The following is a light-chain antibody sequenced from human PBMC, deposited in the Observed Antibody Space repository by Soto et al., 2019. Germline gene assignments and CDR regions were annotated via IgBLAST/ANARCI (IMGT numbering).Light chain of an antibody. CDR1: SSDVGSYNR. V-gene: IGLV2-18*02. J-gene: IGLJ1*01. CDR2: EVS. Sequence: QSVLTQPPSVSGSPGQSVAISCTGTSSDVGSYNRVSWYQQPPGAAPKLMIYEVSNRPSGVPDRFSGSKSGNTASLTISGLQAEDDADYYCNSYTGSSTYVFXTGTKVTVL. CDR3: NSYTGSSTYV.